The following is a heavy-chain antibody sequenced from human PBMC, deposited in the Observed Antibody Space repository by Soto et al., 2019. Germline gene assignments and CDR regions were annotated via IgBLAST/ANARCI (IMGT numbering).Heavy chain of an antibody. CDR1: GGTLSYNA. J-gene: IGHJ6*02. D-gene: IGHD6-25*01. V-gene: IGHV1-69*13. Sequence: ASVKVSCKASGGTLSYNAFSWVRQAPGQGLEWMGGIVTIFGTANHAQKFQGRLTITGDESTSTVYMELSSLRSEDTAVYYCARNGAYSSGQFGMDVWGQGTMVTVSS. CDR2: IVTIFGTA. CDR3: ARNGAYSSGQFGMDV.